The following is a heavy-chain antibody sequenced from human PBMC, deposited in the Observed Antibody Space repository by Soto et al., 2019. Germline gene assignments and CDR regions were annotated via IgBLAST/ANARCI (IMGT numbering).Heavy chain of an antibody. D-gene: IGHD1-1*01. CDR3: ASGHDAYKVRY. J-gene: IGHJ4*02. V-gene: IGHV4-31*03. Sequence: QVQLQESGPGLVKPSQTLSLTCTVSGGSISSGGTGSYWTWIRQLPGKGLEWIGYIYYTGNTYYIPSLKSRPTISIDTSENQFSLKLTSVTAADTVVYFCASGHDAYKVRYWGQGTLVTVS. CDR1: GGSISSGGTGSY. CDR2: IYYTGNT.